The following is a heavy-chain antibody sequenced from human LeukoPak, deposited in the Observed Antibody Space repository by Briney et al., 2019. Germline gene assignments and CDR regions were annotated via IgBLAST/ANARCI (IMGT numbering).Heavy chain of an antibody. D-gene: IGHD3-9*01. CDR2: ISGSGGST. CDR1: GFTFSSYA. Sequence: GGSLRLSCAASGFTFSSYAMSWVRQAPGKGLEWVSAISGSGGSTYYADSVKGRFTISRDNSKNTLCLQMNSLRAEDTAVYYCAKGYDILTGCDYWGQGTLVTVSS. J-gene: IGHJ4*02. V-gene: IGHV3-23*01. CDR3: AKGYDILTGCDY.